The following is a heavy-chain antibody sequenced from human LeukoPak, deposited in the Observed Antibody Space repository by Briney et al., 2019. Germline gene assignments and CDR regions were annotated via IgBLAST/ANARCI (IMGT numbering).Heavy chain of an antibody. J-gene: IGHJ4*02. CDR3: ARGGGTIVS. Sequence: GGSLRLSCAVSGFTVSTNSMSWVRQAPGKGLEWVSVIYTGGTTFYADSVKGRFTVSRDNAKKSLYLEMSCLRAEDTAVYFCARGGGTIVSWGRGTLVTVSS. V-gene: IGHV3-53*01. CDR2: IYTGGTT. CDR1: GFTVSTNS. D-gene: IGHD2-2*01.